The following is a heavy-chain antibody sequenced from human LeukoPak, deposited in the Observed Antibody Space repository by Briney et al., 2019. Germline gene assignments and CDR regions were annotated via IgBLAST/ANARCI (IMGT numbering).Heavy chain of an antibody. CDR2: IYYSGST. CDR3: ARRVIAGGGMDV. V-gene: IGHV4-59*08. D-gene: IGHD6-13*01. J-gene: IGHJ6*02. CDR1: GGSISSYY. Sequence: PSETLSLTCTVSGGSISSYYWSWVRQPPGKGLEWIGYIYYSGSTNYNPSLKSRVTISVDTSKNQFSPKLSSVTAADTAVYYCARRVIAGGGMDVWGQGTTVTVSS.